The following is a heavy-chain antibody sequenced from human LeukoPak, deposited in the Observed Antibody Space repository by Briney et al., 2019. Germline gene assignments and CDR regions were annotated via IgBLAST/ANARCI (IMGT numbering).Heavy chain of an antibody. V-gene: IGHV3-9*01. CDR1: GFTFDDYA. CDR3: AKDMGGPVAGELEFDY. D-gene: IGHD6-19*01. Sequence: SGGSLRLSCAASGFTFDDYAMHWVRQAPGKGLEWVSGISWNSGSIGYADSVKGRFTISRDNAKNSLYLQMNSLRAEDTALYYCAKDMGGPVAGELEFDYWGQGTLVTVSS. CDR2: ISWNSGSI. J-gene: IGHJ4*02.